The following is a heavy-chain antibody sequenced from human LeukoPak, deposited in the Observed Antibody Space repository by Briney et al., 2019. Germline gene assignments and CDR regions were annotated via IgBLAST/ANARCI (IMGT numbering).Heavy chain of an antibody. Sequence: PGRSLRLSCAASGFTFSSYAVHWVRQAPGKGLEWVAVISYDGSNKYYADSVKGRFTISRDNSKNTLYLQMNSLRAEDTAVYYCARVNSYYYDSSGYSPFAFDIWGQGTMVTVSS. CDR2: ISYDGSNK. D-gene: IGHD3-22*01. CDR1: GFTFSSYA. J-gene: IGHJ3*02. V-gene: IGHV3-30-3*01. CDR3: ARVNSYYYDSSGYSPFAFDI.